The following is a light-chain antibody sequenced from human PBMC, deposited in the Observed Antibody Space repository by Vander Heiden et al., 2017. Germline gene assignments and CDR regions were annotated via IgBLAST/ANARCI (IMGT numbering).Light chain of an antibody. CDR2: GAS. J-gene: IGKJ3*01. Sequence: PGQRVTLSCSASQSVSRSYLAWDRQKPGHAPRLLIYGASTRATSIPARFSGSGSGTDFTLTISSLQPEDFAVYYCQQDYNLPSITFGPGTKVDIK. V-gene: IGKV3D-7*01. CDR1: QSVSRSY. CDR3: QQDYNLPSIT.